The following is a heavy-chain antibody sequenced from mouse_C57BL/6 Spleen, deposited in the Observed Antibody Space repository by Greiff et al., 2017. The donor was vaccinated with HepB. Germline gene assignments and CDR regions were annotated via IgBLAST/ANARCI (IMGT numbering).Heavy chain of an antibody. J-gene: IGHJ2*01. CDR1: GFTFSSYA. Sequence: EVMLVESGGGLVKPGGSLKLSCAASGFTFSSYAMSWVRQTPEKRLEWVATISDGGSYTYYPDNVKGRFTISRDNAKNNLYLQMSHLKSEDTAMYYCARDEGSYYSNYGGYFDYWGQGTTLTVSS. CDR2: ISDGGSYT. D-gene: IGHD2-5*01. V-gene: IGHV5-4*01. CDR3: ARDEGSYYSNYGGYFDY.